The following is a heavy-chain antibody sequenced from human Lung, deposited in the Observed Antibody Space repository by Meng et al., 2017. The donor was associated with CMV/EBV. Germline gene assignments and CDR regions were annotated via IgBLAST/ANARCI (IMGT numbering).Heavy chain of an antibody. Sequence: SGXXLVXPTQTLTLTCTFSGFSLRTGAVAVGWIRQPPGKALEWLAHIYWNDDKEYSSSLKSSLTVTKDTSKNQVVLTMTNMDPVDTATYYCAHEPRVALAPLFDYWXQGTLVTVSS. CDR3: AHEPRVALAPLFDY. J-gene: IGHJ4*02. D-gene: IGHD3-3*01. CDR2: IYWNDDK. CDR1: GFSLRTGAVA. V-gene: IGHV2-5*01.